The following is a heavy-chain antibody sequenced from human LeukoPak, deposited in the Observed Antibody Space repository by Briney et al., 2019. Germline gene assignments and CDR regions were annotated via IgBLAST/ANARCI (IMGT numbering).Heavy chain of an antibody. D-gene: IGHD3-3*01. V-gene: IGHV1-69*04. Sequence: GASVKVSCKASGGTFSSYAIRWVRQAPGQGLEWMGRIIPILGIANYAQKFQGRVTITADKSTSTAYMELSSLRSEDTAVYYCARDSGPILTIFGVAAAFDIWGQGTMVTVSS. CDR3: ARDSGPILTIFGVAAAFDI. CDR2: IIPILGIA. J-gene: IGHJ3*02. CDR1: GGTFSSYA.